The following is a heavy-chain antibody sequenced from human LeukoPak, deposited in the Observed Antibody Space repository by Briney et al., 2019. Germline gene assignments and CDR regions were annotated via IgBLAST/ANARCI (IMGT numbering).Heavy chain of an antibody. J-gene: IGHJ4*02. CDR3: AKAAMIVDSPFDY. Sequence: PGRSLRLSCAASGFIFSDYTMHWVRQAPGRGLEWVAALSADGSKKYHADSVKGRFTISRDNSKNTLYLQMNSLRAEDTAVYYCAKAAMIVDSPFDYWGQGTLVTVSS. D-gene: IGHD3-22*01. CDR2: LSADGSKK. V-gene: IGHV3-30*04. CDR1: GFIFSDYT.